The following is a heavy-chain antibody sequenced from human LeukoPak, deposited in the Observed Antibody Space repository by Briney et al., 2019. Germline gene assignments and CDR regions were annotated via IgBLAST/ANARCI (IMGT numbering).Heavy chain of an antibody. CDR2: IYSTGST. V-gene: IGHV4-59*12. J-gene: IGHJ6*02. CDR1: GGSISDYY. CDR3: ASRPNCSGGSCYSPPYYYYYYGMDV. Sequence: PSETLSLTCTVSGGSISDYYWSWIRQPPGKGLEWIGYIYSTGSTAYNPSLKSRVTISVDTSKNQFSLKLSSVTAADTAVYYCASRPNCSGGSCYSPPYYYYYYGMDVWGQGTTVTVSS. D-gene: IGHD2-15*01.